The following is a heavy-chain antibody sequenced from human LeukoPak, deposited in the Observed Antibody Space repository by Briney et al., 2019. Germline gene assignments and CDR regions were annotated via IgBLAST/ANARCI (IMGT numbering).Heavy chain of an antibody. V-gene: IGHV1-69*13. CDR2: IIPIFGTA. CDR1: GGTFSSCA. Sequence: GASVTVSCTASGGTFSSCAISWVRQAPGQGLEWMGGIIPIFGTANYAQKFQGRVTITADESTSTAYMELSSLRSEDTAVYYCAGTVDTAMVKGYYFDYWGQGTLVTVSS. CDR3: AGTVDTAMVKGYYFDY. J-gene: IGHJ4*02. D-gene: IGHD5-18*01.